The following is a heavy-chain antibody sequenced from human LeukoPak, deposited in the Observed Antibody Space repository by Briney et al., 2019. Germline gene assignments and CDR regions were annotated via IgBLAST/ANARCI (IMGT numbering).Heavy chain of an antibody. CDR3: AGQPAAILSIDY. J-gene: IGHJ4*02. Sequence: PSQTLSLTCTVSGGSISSGGYYWSWVRQHPGKGLEWIGYINYSGSTYYNPSLKSRVTISVDTSKNQFSLKLSSVTAADTAVYYCAGQPAAILSIDYWGQGTLVTVSS. D-gene: IGHD2-2*01. V-gene: IGHV4-31*03. CDR1: GGSISSGGYY. CDR2: INYSGST.